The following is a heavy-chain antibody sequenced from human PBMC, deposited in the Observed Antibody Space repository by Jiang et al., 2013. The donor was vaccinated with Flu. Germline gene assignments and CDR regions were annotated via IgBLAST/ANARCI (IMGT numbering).Heavy chain of an antibody. CDR3: ARAATVTTGVYDY. Sequence: GAEVKKPGASVKVSCKASGYTFTSYAMHWVRQAPGQRLEWMGWINAGNGNTKYSQKFQGRVTITRDTSASTAYMELSSLRSEDTAVYYCARAATVTTGVYDYWGQGTLVTVSS. CDR1: GYTFTSYA. V-gene: IGHV1-3*01. D-gene: IGHD4-17*01. J-gene: IGHJ4*02. CDR2: INAGNGNT.